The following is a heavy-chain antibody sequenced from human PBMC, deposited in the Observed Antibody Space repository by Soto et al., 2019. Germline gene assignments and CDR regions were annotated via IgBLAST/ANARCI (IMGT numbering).Heavy chain of an antibody. Sequence: GSLRLSCAASGFTFSSYAMSWVRQAPGKGLEWVSAISGSGGSTYYADSVKGWFTISRDNSKNTLYLQMNSLRAEDTAVYYCAKDPSARGVDYGDYGDAFDIWGQGTMVTVSS. D-gene: IGHD4-17*01. CDR2: ISGSGGST. CDR3: AKDPSARGVDYGDYGDAFDI. J-gene: IGHJ3*02. V-gene: IGHV3-23*01. CDR1: GFTFSSYA.